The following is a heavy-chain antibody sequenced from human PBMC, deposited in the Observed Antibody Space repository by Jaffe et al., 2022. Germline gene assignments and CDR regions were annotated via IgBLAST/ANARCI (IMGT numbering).Heavy chain of an antibody. CDR2: IYTGGST. CDR1: GFTVSNYY. J-gene: IGHJ1*01. V-gene: IGHV3-66*02. CDR3: ARDLKYDSGSGSDEIVC. Sequence: EVQLVESGGGLVQPGGSLRLSCAAAGFTVSNYYMSWVRQAPGKGLEWVSIIYTGGSTYYADSVKGRFTISRDSSKNTLYLQMNSLRAEDTAVYYCARDLKYDSGSGSDEIVCWGQGTLVTVSS. D-gene: IGHD3-10*01.